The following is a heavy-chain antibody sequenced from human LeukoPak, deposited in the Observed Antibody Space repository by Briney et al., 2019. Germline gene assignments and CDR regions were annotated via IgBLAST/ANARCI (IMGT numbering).Heavy chain of an antibody. CDR3: AKVSSTSGSGRGTFDI. D-gene: IGHD3-10*01. Sequence: GGTLRLSCAASGFTFRNYGMNWVRQAPGKGLEWLSGISPRGGGTYYADSVKGRFTISRDNSKSTLYLQMNSLRAEATAVYYCAKVSSTSGSGRGTFDIWGQGTMVTVSS. V-gene: IGHV3-23*01. J-gene: IGHJ3*02. CDR1: GFTFRNYG. CDR2: ISPRGGGT.